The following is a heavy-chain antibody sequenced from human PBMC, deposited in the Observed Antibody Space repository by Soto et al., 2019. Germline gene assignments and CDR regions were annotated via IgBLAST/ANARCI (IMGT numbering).Heavy chain of an antibody. CDR1: GYTFTSYG. CDR2: ITAYNGNT. V-gene: IGHV1-18*01. CDR3: AREVGLWFGELKDYYYGMDV. Sequence: ASVKVSCKASGYTFTSYGISWVRQAPGQGLEWMGWITAYNGNTNYAQKLQGRVTMTTDTSTSTAYMELRSLRSDDTAVYYCAREVGLWFGELKDYYYGMDVWGQGTTVTVSS. J-gene: IGHJ6*02. D-gene: IGHD3-10*01.